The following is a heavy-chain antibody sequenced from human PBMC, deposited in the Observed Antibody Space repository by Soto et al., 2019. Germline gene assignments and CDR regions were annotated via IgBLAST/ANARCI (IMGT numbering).Heavy chain of an antibody. V-gene: IGHV3-33*01. CDR2: IWYDGSNK. D-gene: IGHD3-10*01. CDR1: GFTFSSYG. Sequence: GGSLRLSCAASGFTFSSYGMHWVRQAPGKGLEWVAVIWYDGSNKYYADSVKGRFTISRDNSKNTLYLQMSSLRAEDTAVYYCARDPWGSASEYYFDYWGQGTLVTVSS. CDR3: ARDPWGSASEYYFDY. J-gene: IGHJ4*02.